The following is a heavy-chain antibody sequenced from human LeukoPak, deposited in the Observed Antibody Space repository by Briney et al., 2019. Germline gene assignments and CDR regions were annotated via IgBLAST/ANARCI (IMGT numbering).Heavy chain of an antibody. J-gene: IGHJ4*02. V-gene: IGHV1-18*01. Sequence: GASVKVSCKASGYTFTSYGISWVRQAPGQGLEWMGWISAYNGNTNYAQKLQGRVTMTTDTSTSTAYMELRSLRSDDTAVYYCARDYSYYYGSGSYHGGYFDYWGQGTLVTVSS. CDR3: ARDYSYYYGSGSYHGGYFDY. CDR2: ISAYNGNT. CDR1: GYTFTSYG. D-gene: IGHD3-10*01.